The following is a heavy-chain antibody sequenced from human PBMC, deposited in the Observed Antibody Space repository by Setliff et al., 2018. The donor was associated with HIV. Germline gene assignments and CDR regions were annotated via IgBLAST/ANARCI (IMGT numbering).Heavy chain of an antibody. CDR2: INPNSGGT. CDR1: GYTFSNYD. J-gene: IGHJ4*02. V-gene: IGHV1-2*02. Sequence: ASVKVSCKASGYTFSNYDINWVRQAPGQGLEWMGWINPNSGGTNYAQKFQGRVTMTRDTSISTAYLDLSRLRSDDTAVYYCARDNRFDYNSGWPLDYWGQGTLVTVS. CDR3: ARDNRFDYNSGWPLDY. D-gene: IGHD6-19*01.